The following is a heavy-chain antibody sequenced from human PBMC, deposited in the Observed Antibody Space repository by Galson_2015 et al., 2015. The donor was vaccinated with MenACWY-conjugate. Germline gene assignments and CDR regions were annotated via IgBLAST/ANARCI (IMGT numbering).Heavy chain of an antibody. D-gene: IGHD1-1*01. J-gene: IGHJ4*02. CDR3: ARDNNWSFDS. CDR1: GFTFNNYW. V-gene: IGHV3-74*01. CDR2: IKADGSFS. Sequence: SLRLSCAASGFTFNNYWMRWVRHPPGKGLEWISYIKADGSFSNYADSVKGRFTISTDNAKNMVYLQMDGLGDEGTAVYFCARDNNWSFDSWGQGTLVTVSS.